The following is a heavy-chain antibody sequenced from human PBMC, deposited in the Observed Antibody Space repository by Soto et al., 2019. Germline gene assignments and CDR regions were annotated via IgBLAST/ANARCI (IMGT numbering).Heavy chain of an antibody. Sequence: GASVQVSCKTSGYTFSSIGISWVRQAPGQGLEWMGWISPHKGDTYYAQRLQGRVTMTTDTSTSTAYMELRSLRSDDTAVYFCARDLDGSGSYFTDYWGQGTLGNGSS. CDR1: GYTFSSIG. V-gene: IGHV1-18*01. CDR3: ARDLDGSGSYFTDY. CDR2: ISPHKGDT. J-gene: IGHJ4*02. D-gene: IGHD3-10*01.